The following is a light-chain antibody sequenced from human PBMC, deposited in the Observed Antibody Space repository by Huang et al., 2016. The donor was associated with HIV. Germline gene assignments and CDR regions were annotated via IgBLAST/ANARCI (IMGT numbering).Light chain of an antibody. J-gene: IGKJ4*01. CDR1: QSVRSI. Sequence: EIVMTQSPASLSVSPGETATLSCRASQSVRSILAWYQQKPGQAPRLLIYGASTRATGIPARFRGSGSGTEFTLTINSLKSEDFAVYYCQQYDDWPLTFGGGTKVEMK. CDR3: QQYDDWPLT. V-gene: IGKV3-15*01. CDR2: GAS.